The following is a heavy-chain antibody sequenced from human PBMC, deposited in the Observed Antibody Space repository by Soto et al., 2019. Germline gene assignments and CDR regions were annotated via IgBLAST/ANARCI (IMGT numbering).Heavy chain of an antibody. J-gene: IGHJ4*02. CDR2: INPSGGST. D-gene: IGHD3-22*01. CDR1: GYTFTSYY. CDR3: ATIPYYYDSSGRDPLFDY. Sequence: ASVKFSCKASGYTFTSYYMHWVRQAPGQGLEWMGIINPSGGSTSYAQKFQGRVTMTRDTSTSTVYMELSSLRSEDTAVYYCATIPYYYDSSGRDPLFDYWGQGTLVTVSS. V-gene: IGHV1-46*01.